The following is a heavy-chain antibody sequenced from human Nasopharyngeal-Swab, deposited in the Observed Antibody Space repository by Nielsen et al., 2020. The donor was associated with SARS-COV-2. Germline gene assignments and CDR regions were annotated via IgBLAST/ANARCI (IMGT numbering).Heavy chain of an antibody. CDR1: GFTFSSYA. D-gene: IGHD6-19*01. CDR3: AKGGSAEWLAFSYYGMDV. CDR2: ISGSGGST. J-gene: IGHJ6*02. V-gene: IGHV3-23*01. Sequence: GESLKISCVASGFTFSSYAMSWVRQAPGKGLEWVSAISGSGGSTYYADSVKGRFTISRDNSKNTLYLQMNSLRAEDTAVYYCAKGGSAEWLAFSYYGMDVWGQGTTVTVSS.